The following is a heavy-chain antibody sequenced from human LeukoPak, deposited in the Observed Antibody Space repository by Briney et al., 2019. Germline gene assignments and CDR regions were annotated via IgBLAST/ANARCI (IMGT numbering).Heavy chain of an antibody. Sequence: ASVKVSCEASGFTFTSTAVQWVRQARGQRLEWIGWILVGSGNTNYAQMFQERVTLTWDVSTSTAYMVLSSLRSEDTAIYYCASDPPYTSSSAWWGQGTLVTVSS. V-gene: IGHV1-58*01. CDR2: ILVGSGNT. D-gene: IGHD2-2*01. CDR1: GFTFTSTA. CDR3: ASDPPYTSSSAW. J-gene: IGHJ4*02.